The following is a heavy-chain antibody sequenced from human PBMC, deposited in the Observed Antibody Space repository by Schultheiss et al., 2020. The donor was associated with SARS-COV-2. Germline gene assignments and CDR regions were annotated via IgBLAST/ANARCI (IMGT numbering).Heavy chain of an antibody. CDR1: GYTFNSYV. CDR3: ARVNASGGTGDAFDI. J-gene: IGHJ4*02. CDR2: ISVYNGHT. Sequence: ASVKVSCKASGYTFNSYVISWVRQAPGQGLEWMGWISVYNGHTNYAQKLQGRVTMTRDTSISTAYMEVGRLRSDDTAIYYCARVNASGGTGDAFDIWGQGTLVTVSS. D-gene: IGHD7-27*01. V-gene: IGHV1-18*04.